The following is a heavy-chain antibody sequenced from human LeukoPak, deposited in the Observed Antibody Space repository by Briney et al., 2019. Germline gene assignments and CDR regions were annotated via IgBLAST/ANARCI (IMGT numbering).Heavy chain of an antibody. V-gene: IGHV1-46*01. CDR2: ISPRDGTT. D-gene: IGHD3-16*01. CDR1: GYTLTSYY. Sequence: GASVKVSCKASGYTLTSYYIHWVRQAPGQRLEWLGIISPRDGTTSYAQNFQGRFTLTRDTSTSTVYMELSSLRAEDTAVYYCVWVDEPFGWFDPWGQGTLVTVSS. J-gene: IGHJ5*02. CDR3: VWVDEPFGWFDP.